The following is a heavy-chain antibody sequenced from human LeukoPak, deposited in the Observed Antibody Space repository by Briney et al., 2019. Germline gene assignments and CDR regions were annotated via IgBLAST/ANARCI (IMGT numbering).Heavy chain of an antibody. J-gene: IGHJ6*02. CDR1: GGSISSGGYY. CDR2: IYYSGST. V-gene: IGHV4-31*03. CDR3: ARDRSPEGYYDSSHWDYYHGMDV. Sequence: PSETLSLTCTVSGGSISSGGYYWSWIRQHPGKGLEWIGYIYYSGSTYYNPSLKSRVTISVDTSKNQFSLNLSSVTAADTAMYYCARDRSPEGYYDSSHWDYYHGMDVWGQGTTVTVSS. D-gene: IGHD3-22*01.